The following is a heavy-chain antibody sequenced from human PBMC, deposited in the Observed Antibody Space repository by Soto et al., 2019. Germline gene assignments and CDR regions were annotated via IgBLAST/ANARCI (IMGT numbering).Heavy chain of an antibody. Sequence: QVQLMESGGGVVQPGRSLRLSCAASGFTFSSYGMHWLRQAPGKGLEWVAVISYDGSIKYYADSVKGRFTISRDNSKNXLYLQMNSLRPEDTAVYYCAKVRAGSSGLWDAFHIWGQGTMVTVSS. V-gene: IGHV3-30*18. CDR2: ISYDGSIK. D-gene: IGHD3-10*01. J-gene: IGHJ3*02. CDR3: AKVRAGSSGLWDAFHI. CDR1: GFTFSSYG.